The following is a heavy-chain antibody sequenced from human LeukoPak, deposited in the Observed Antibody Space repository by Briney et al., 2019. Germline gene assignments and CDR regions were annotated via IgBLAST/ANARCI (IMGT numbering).Heavy chain of an antibody. D-gene: IGHD4-23*01. V-gene: IGHV4-30-4*08. Sequence: SETLSLTCTVSGGSISSGDYYWSWIRQPPGKGLEWIGYIYYSGSTYYNPSLKSRVTISVDTSKNQFSLKLSSVTAADTAVYYCARNGGNYDYCDYWGQGTLVTVSS. CDR3: ARNGGNYDYCDY. CDR1: GGSISSGDYY. J-gene: IGHJ4*02. CDR2: IYYSGST.